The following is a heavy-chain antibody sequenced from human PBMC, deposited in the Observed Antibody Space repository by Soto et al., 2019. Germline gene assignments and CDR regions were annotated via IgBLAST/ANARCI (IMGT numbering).Heavy chain of an antibody. D-gene: IGHD3-3*01. CDR1: GGSISSSSYY. CDR3: ARQVRYYDFWSGYYTYYFDY. J-gene: IGHJ4*02. Sequence: SETLSLTCTVSGGSISSSSYYWGWIRQPPGKGLEWIGSIYYSGSTYYNPSLKSRVTISVDTSKNQFSLKLSSVTAADTAVYYCARQVRYYDFWSGYYTYYFDYWGQGTLVTVSS. CDR2: IYYSGST. V-gene: IGHV4-39*01.